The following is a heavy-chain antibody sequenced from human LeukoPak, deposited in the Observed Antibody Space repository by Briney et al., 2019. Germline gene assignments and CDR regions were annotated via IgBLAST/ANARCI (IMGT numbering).Heavy chain of an antibody. V-gene: IGHV4-34*01. CDR1: GGSFSGYY. D-gene: IGHD2-2*01. CDR2: INHSGST. J-gene: IGHJ4*02. CDR3: ARGAAALFDY. Sequence: PPETLSLTCAVYGGSFSGYYWSWIRQPPGKGLEWIGEINHSGSTNYNPSLKSRVTISVDTSKNQFSLKLSSVTAADTAVYYCARGAAALFDYWGQGTLVTVSS.